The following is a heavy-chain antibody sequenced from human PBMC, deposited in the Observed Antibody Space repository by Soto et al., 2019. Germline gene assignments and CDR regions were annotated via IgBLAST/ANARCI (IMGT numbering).Heavy chain of an antibody. J-gene: IGHJ5*02. V-gene: IGHV4-34*01. Sequence: SETLSLTCAVYGGSFSGYYWSWIRQPPGKGLEWIGETNHSGSTNYNPSLKSRVTISVDTSKNQFSLKLSSVTAADTAVYYCAGIVVVPAASEDWFDPWGQGTLVTVSS. CDR3: AGIVVVPAASEDWFDP. CDR1: GGSFSGYY. D-gene: IGHD2-2*01. CDR2: TNHSGST.